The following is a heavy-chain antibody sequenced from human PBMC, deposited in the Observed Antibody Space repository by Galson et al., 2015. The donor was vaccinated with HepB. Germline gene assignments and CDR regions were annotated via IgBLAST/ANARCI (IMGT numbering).Heavy chain of an antibody. CDR3: ARDPGDYYDSRAADAFDI. CDR2: INSDGSST. Sequence: SLRLSCAASGFTFSSYWMHWVRHAPGKGLVWVSRINSDGSSTSYADSVKGRFTISRDNAKNTLYLQMNSLRAEDTAVYYCARDPGDYYDSRAADAFDIWGQGTMVTVSS. CDR1: GFTFSSYW. V-gene: IGHV3-74*01. J-gene: IGHJ3*02. D-gene: IGHD3-22*01.